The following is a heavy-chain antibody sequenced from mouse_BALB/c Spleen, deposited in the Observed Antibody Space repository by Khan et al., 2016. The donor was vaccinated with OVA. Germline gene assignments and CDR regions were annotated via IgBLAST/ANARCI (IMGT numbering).Heavy chain of an antibody. J-gene: IGHJ1*01. CDR2: INTYTGEP. Sequence: QIQLVQSGPELKKPGETVKISCKASGYTFTNYGMNWVKQAPGKGLKWMGWINTYTGEPTYADDFKGRFVFSLETSASTAYLQISNLKNEDMTTXVCARISSCWYCDVWGAGTTVTVSS. CDR3: ARISSCWYCDV. D-gene: IGHD6-2*01. V-gene: IGHV9-1*02. CDR1: GYTFTNYG.